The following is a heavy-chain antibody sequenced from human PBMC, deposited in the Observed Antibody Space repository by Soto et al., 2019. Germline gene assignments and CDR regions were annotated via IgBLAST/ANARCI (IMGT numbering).Heavy chain of an antibody. CDR3: ARVRNNWNQDAFDC. Sequence: QVQLVESGGGLVKPGGSLRLSCATSGFTLRDHYMSWIRQAPGKGLEWVSYITSSGGIINYADSVKGRFTISRDNAKNSLYLQMNSLRDDDTAVYYCARVRNNWNQDAFDCWGQGTMVTVSS. J-gene: IGHJ3*01. D-gene: IGHD1-20*01. CDR2: ITSSGGII. V-gene: IGHV3-11*01. CDR1: GFTLRDHY.